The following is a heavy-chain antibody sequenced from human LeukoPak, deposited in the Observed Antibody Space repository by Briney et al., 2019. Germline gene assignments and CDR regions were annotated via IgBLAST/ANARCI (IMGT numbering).Heavy chain of an antibody. J-gene: IGHJ4*02. V-gene: IGHV3-66*01. Sequence: GGSLRLSCAASGFTVSSNYMSWVRQAPGKGLEWVSVIYSGGSTYYADSVKGRFTISRDNSKNTLYLQMGSLRAEDMAVYYCARGVGYNTGWYYFNYWGQGTLVTVSS. CDR2: IYSGGST. D-gene: IGHD6-19*01. CDR1: GFTVSSNY. CDR3: ARGVGYNTGWYYFNY.